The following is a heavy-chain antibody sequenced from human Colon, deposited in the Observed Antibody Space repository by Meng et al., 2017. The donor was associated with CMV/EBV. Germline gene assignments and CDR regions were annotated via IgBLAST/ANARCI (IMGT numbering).Heavy chain of an antibody. V-gene: IGHV3-43*01. Sequence: GESLKISCAASGFTFDDYTMNWVRQAPGKGLEWVAVISWDGSSKTYADSVRGLFTVSRDNSNNSLVLQLNSLRSEDTALYFCAKGTAATTVPDFDYWGQGTLVTVSS. CDR1: GFTFDDYT. CDR3: AKGTAATTVPDFDY. J-gene: IGHJ4*02. CDR2: ISWDGSSK. D-gene: IGHD4-17*01.